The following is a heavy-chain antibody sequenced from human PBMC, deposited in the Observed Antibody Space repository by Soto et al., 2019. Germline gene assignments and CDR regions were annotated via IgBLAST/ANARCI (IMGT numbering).Heavy chain of an antibody. J-gene: IGHJ4*02. V-gene: IGHV4-31*03. Sequence: SETLSLTCTVSGGSIGSGDYYRNWIRQHPGKGLEWIGYISYSGSTYYKPSLKSRLTMSLDTSKKQFSLKLSSVTAAYTALFYCARSVYYHDSTGILDYWGQATLVTVSS. CDR2: ISYSGST. D-gene: IGHD3-22*01. CDR1: GGSIGSGDYY. CDR3: ARSVYYHDSTGILDY.